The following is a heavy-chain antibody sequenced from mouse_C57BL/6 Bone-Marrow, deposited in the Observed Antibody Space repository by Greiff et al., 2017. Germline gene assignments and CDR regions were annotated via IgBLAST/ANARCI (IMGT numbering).Heavy chain of an antibody. CDR2: IYPRDGAT. CDR1: GYAFSGSW. J-gene: IGHJ2*02. Sequence: QVQLQQSGPELVKPGASVKISCKASGYAFSGSWMNWVKQRPGKGLEWIGRIYPRDGATNYNGKFKGKATLTADKSSSTAYMQLSSLTSEDSAFYFYARSESVVIGYWGQGTSLTVSS. CDR3: ARSESVVIGY. V-gene: IGHV1-82*01. D-gene: IGHD1-1*01.